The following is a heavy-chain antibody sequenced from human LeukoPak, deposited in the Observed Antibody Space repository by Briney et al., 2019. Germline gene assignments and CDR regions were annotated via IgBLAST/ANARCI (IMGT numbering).Heavy chain of an antibody. D-gene: IGHD3-10*01. CDR3: ARYGSGSNLKDPFDS. J-gene: IGHJ4*02. Sequence: GGSLRLSCVASGFAFRGHSMNWVRQAPGKGLEWVSYINDNGETKLYADSVKGRFTISRDDAANSVFLQMYNLGVEDTAVYYCARYGSGSNLKDPFDSWGQGTLVTVSS. V-gene: IGHV3-48*01. CDR1: GFAFRGHS. CDR2: INDNGETK.